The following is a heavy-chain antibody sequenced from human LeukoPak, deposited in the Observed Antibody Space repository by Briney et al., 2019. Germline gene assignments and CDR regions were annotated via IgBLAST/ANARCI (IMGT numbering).Heavy chain of an antibody. D-gene: IGHD3-3*01. CDR2: IYTSGST. J-gene: IGHJ6*03. CDR1: GYSISNGYY. Sequence: SETLSLTCTVSGYSISNGYYWGWIRQPAGKGPEWIGRIYTSGSTNYNPSLKSRVTISVDTSKNQFSLKLSSVTAADTAVYYCARARGGGVVVRGHYFYYYMDVWGKGTTVTVSS. CDR3: ARARGGGVVVRGHYFYYYMDV. V-gene: IGHV4-61*02.